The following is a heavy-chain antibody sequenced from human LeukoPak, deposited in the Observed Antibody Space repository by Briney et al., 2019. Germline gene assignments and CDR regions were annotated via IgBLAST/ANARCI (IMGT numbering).Heavy chain of an antibody. CDR1: GDTVTEFA. CDR2: FDAQHGAK. CDR3: ATDFRYYQLVISTAVRPNFHS. D-gene: IGHD2-2*01. J-gene: IGHJ4*02. V-gene: IGHV1-24*01. Sequence: ASVKVSCTVSGDTVTEFAMHWVRQGPGKRLEWLGGFDAQHGAKIYAQNFQASVTMTDDTSTGTACMELSSLTFDDTAIYYCATDFRYYQLVISTAVRPNFHSWGEGTLVTVSS.